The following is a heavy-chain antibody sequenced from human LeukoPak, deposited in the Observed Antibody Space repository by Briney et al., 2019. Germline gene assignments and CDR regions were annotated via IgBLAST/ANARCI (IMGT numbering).Heavy chain of an antibody. V-gene: IGHV3-23*01. CDR3: ATSPPDSNWVY. CDR2: ISGNSGST. Sequence: GGSLRLSCEASGFTFSSYAMSWVRQAPGKGLEWVSGISGNSGSTYYADSVKGRFTISRDNSKNTLYLQMNSLGAEDTAVYYCATSPPDSNWVYWGQGTLVTVSS. D-gene: IGHD6-13*01. CDR1: GFTFSSYA. J-gene: IGHJ4*02.